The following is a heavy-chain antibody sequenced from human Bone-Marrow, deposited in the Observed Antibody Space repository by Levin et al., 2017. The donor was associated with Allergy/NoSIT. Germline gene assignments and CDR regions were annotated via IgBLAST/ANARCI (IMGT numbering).Heavy chain of an antibody. V-gene: IGHV5-51*01. CDR3: ARLRGYSDGYEDY. CDR2: IYPGDSET. D-gene: IGHD5-18*01. CDR1: GYSFTNYW. Sequence: GESLKISCKGSGYSFTNYWIGWVRQMPGKGLEWMGIIYPGDSETRYSPSFQGQVTISADKSISTAYLQWSSLKASDTAMFYCARLRGYSDGYEDYWGQGTLVTVSS. J-gene: IGHJ4*02.